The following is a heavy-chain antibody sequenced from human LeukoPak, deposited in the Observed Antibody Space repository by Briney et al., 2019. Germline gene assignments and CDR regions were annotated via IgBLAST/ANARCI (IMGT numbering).Heavy chain of an antibody. CDR1: GFTFSSYW. J-gene: IGHJ4*02. Sequence: PGGSLRLSCAASGFTFSSYWMSWVRQAPGKGREWVANIKQDGSEKYYVDSVKGRFTISRDNAKNSLYLQMNSLRAEDTAVYYCARGYCSGGSCYDIAVADDYWGQGTLVTVSS. CDR2: IKQDGSEK. V-gene: IGHV3-7*01. D-gene: IGHD2-15*01. CDR3: ARGYCSGGSCYDIAVADDY.